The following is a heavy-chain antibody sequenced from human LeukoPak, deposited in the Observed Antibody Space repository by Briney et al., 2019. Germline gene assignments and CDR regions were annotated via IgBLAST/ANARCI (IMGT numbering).Heavy chain of an antibody. J-gene: IGHJ5*02. V-gene: IGHV1-2*02. CDR2: INPNSGDA. CDR3: ARGDYYGSPKVVAA. Sequence: ASVKVSCKASGYTFTDYYINWVRQAPGQGLEWIGWINPNSGDANYAQKFQDRVTMTRDTSLSRAYIELNFLRSDDAAVFYCARGDYYGSPKVVAAWGQGTLVTVSS. D-gene: IGHD3-10*01. CDR1: GYTFTDYY.